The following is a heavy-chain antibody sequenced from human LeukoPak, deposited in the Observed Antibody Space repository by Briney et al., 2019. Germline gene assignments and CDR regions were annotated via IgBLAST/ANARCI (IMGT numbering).Heavy chain of an antibody. D-gene: IGHD2-2*01. J-gene: IGHJ4*02. CDR2: ISSGSTYI. Sequence: GGSLRLSCAASGFTFSSYSMNWVRQAPGKGLEWVSSISSGSTYIYYADSVKGRFTISRDNAKNSLYLQMNSLRAEDTAMYYCARDSEGYQLLKGFDYWGQGTLVTVSS. CDR1: GFTFSSYS. CDR3: ARDSEGYQLLKGFDY. V-gene: IGHV3-21*06.